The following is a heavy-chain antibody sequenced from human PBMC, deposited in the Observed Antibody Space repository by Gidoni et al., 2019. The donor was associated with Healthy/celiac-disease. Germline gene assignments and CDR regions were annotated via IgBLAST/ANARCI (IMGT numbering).Heavy chain of an antibody. CDR2: INPNSGGT. J-gene: IGHJ3*02. D-gene: IGHD1-26*01. Sequence: QVQLVQSGAEVKTPGASVKVSCKASGYTFPGYYMHWVRQAPGQGLEWMGWINPNSGGTNYAQKFQGRVTMTRDTSISTAYMELSRLRSDDTAVYYCAREKWAGHHDAFDIWGQGTMVTVSS. CDR1: GYTFPGYY. V-gene: IGHV1-2*02. CDR3: AREKWAGHHDAFDI.